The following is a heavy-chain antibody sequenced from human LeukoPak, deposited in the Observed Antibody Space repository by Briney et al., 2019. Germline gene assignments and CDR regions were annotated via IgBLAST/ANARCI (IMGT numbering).Heavy chain of an antibody. Sequence: ASVKVSCKASGYTFTSYYMHWVRQAPGQGLEWKGIINPSGGSTSYAQKFQGRVTMTRDTSTSTVYMELSSLRSEDTAVYYCARDDGYYGSGSYSPVFWGQGTMVTVSS. CDR2: INPSGGST. CDR1: GYTFTSYY. CDR3: ARDDGYYGSGSYSPVF. V-gene: IGHV1-46*01. J-gene: IGHJ3*01. D-gene: IGHD3-10*01.